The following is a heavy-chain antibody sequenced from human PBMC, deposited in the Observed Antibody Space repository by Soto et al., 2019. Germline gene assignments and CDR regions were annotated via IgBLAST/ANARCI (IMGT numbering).Heavy chain of an antibody. V-gene: IGHV1-69*01. CDR3: AREVGYGDFSAALLD. CDR1: VGTFSSHS. Sequence: VQLMQSGAEVKQPGSSVKVSCKASVGTFSSHSINWLRQAPGQGLEWMGGIITLFGTANYAQNFQGRVTITADQSTSTAYMELNRLRADDTAVYYCAREVGYGDFSAALLDWGQGTLVTVAS. CDR2: IITLFGTA. J-gene: IGHJ4*02. D-gene: IGHD4-17*01.